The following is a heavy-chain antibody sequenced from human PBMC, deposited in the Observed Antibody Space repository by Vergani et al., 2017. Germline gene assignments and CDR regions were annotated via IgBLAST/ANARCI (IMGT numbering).Heavy chain of an antibody. CDR3: ASDTHSGQRADR. J-gene: IGHJ5*02. CDR1: GDSISSGNN. D-gene: IGHD6-19*01. CDR2: VSRSGDT. V-gene: IGHV4-38-2*01. Sequence: QVNLQESGPGLVKPSETLSLTCAVSGDSISSGNNCGWIRQPPGKGLEWISSVSRSGDTYFNPSLKGRVSISMDTSKNYFFLTLSSVTAADTAMYYCASDTHSGQRADRWGQGILVTVTS.